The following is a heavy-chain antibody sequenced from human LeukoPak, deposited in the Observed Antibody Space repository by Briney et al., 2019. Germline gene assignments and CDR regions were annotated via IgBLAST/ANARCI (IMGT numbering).Heavy chain of an antibody. CDR3: ARLTGGDCYRDFSDY. CDR1: GFTYSSYA. J-gene: IGHJ4*02. CDR2: ISSSGDNT. Sequence: GGSLRLSCAASGFTYSSYAMSWVRQAPGKGLEWVSAISSSGDNTYYPDSVKGRFTISRDNSKNTLYLQTNSLRAEDTAIYYCARLTGGDCYRDFSDYWGQGTLVAVPS. D-gene: IGHD2-21*01. V-gene: IGHV3-23*01.